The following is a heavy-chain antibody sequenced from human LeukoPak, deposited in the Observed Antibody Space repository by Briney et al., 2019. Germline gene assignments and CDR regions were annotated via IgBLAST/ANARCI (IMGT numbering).Heavy chain of an antibody. CDR2: INHSGST. V-gene: IGHV4-34*01. Sequence: PSETLSLTCAVYGGSFSGYYWSWIRQPPGKGLEWIGEINHSGSTNYNPSLKSRVTISVDTSKNQFSLKLSSVTAADTAVYYCARGDYYGSGSPDYWGQGTLVTVSS. CDR1: GGSFSGYY. D-gene: IGHD3-10*01. CDR3: ARGDYYGSGSPDY. J-gene: IGHJ4*02.